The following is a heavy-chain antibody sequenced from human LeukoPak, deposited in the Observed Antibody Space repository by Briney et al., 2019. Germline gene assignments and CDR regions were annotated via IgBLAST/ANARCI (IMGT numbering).Heavy chain of an antibody. CDR3: ARDRNYDYVWGSYRYGPIDY. D-gene: IGHD3-16*02. V-gene: IGHV3-33*01. CDR1: GFTFSSYG. CDR2: IWYDGSNK. J-gene: IGHJ4*02. Sequence: RTGGSLRLSCAASGFTFSSYGMHWVRQAPGKGLEWVAVIWYDGSNKYYADSVKGRFTISRDNSKNTLYLQMNSLRAEDTAVYYCARDRNYDYVWGSYRYGPIDYWGQGTLVTVSS.